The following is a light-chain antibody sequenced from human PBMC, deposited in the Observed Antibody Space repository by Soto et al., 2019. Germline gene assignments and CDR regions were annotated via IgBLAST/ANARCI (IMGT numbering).Light chain of an antibody. CDR3: SSYTSSDTYV. CDR2: DVS. V-gene: IGLV2-14*03. J-gene: IGLJ1*01. Sequence: QSALTQPASVSGSPGQSITISCTGTSSDVGGYNYVFWYQQHPGKAPQLMIYDVSDRPSGISSRFSGSKSGNTASLTISGLQAEDEADYYRSSYTSSDTYVFGTGTKLTVL. CDR1: SSDVGGYNY.